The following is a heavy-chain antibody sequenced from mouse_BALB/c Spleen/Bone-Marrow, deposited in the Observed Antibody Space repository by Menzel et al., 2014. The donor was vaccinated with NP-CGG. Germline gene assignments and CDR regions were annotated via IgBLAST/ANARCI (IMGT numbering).Heavy chain of an antibody. CDR2: ISDGGSYT. CDR3: ARGSSYFDY. CDR1: GFTFSDYY. J-gene: IGHJ2*01. Sequence: EVKLEESGGGLVKPGGSLKLSCAASGFTFSDYYMYWVRQTPEKRLEWVATISDGGSYTYYPDSVKGRFTISRVNAKNNLYLQMISLKSEDTAMYYCARGSSYFDYWGQGTTLTVSS. V-gene: IGHV5-4*02. D-gene: IGHD1-1*01.